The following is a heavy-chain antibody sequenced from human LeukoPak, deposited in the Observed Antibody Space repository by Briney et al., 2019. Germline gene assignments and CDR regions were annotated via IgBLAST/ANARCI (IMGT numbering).Heavy chain of an antibody. J-gene: IGHJ6*03. CDR2: TYYRSKWYN. V-gene: IGHV6-1*01. CDR1: GYSVSSNSAA. CDR3: ARGTYAPYNWNYGGYYYYMDV. D-gene: IGHD1-7*01. Sequence: SQTLSLTSAISGYSVSSNSAAWNSIRQSPSRGLEWLGRTYYRSKWYNDYAVSVKSRITINPDTSKNQFSLQLNSVTPEDTAVYYCARGTYAPYNWNYGGYYYYMDVWGKGTTVTVSS.